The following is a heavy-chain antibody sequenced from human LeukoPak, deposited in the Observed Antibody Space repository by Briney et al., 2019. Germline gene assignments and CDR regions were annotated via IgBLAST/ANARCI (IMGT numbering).Heavy chain of an antibody. CDR1: GGSFSGYY. Sequence: SETLSLTCAVYGGSFSGYYWSWIRQPPGKGLEWIGEINHSGSTNYNPSLKSRVTISVDTSTNQFSLNLNSVTAADTAVYYCACGYSYGYNIDYWGQGTLVTVSS. V-gene: IGHV4-34*01. CDR3: ACGYSYGYNIDY. CDR2: INHSGST. D-gene: IGHD5-18*01. J-gene: IGHJ4*02.